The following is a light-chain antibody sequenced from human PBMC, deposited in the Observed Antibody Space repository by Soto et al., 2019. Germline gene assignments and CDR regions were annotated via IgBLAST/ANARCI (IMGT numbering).Light chain of an antibody. J-gene: IGLJ2*01. CDR3: VLYMGSGIPVV. CDR1: SGSVSTSYY. V-gene: IGLV8-61*01. Sequence: QTVVTQEPSFSVSPGGTVTLTCGLSSGSVSTSYYPSWYQQTPGQAPRTLIYSTNTRSSGVPDRFSGSILGNKAALTITGAQADDESDYYCVLYMGSGIPVVFGGGTQLTVL. CDR2: STN.